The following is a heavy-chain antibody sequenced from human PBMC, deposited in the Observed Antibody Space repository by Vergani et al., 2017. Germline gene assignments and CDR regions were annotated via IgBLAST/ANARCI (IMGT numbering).Heavy chain of an antibody. V-gene: IGHV1-2*04. CDR1: GYTFTGYY. Sequence: QVQLVQSGAEVKKPGASVKVSCKASGYTFTGYYMHWVRQAPGEGLEWMGWINPNSGGTNYAQKFQGWVTMTRDTSISTAYMELSRLGSDDTAVYYCARTATVVTQEDDYWGQGTLVTVSS. J-gene: IGHJ4*02. CDR3: ARTATVVTQEDDY. CDR2: INPNSGGT. D-gene: IGHD4-23*01.